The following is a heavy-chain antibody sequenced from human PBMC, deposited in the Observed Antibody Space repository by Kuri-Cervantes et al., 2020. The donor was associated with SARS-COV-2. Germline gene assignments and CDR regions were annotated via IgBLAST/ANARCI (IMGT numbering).Heavy chain of an antibody. CDR3: ARETGWEYQLLDDAFDI. CDR1: GYTFTSYY. CDR2: INPSGGST. J-gene: IGHJ3*02. V-gene: IGHV1-46*01. D-gene: IGHD2-2*01. Sequence: ASVKVSCKASGYTFTSYYMHWVRQAPGQGLEWMGIINPSGGSTSYAQKFQGRVTMTTDTSTSTAYMELRSLRSDDTAVYYCARETGWEYQLLDDAFDIWGQGTMVTVSS.